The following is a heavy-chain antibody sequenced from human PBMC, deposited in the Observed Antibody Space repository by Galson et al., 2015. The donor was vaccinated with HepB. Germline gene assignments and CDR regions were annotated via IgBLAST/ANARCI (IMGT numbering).Heavy chain of an antibody. J-gene: IGHJ4*02. V-gene: IGHV4-59*08. D-gene: IGHD3-10*01. CDR3: ARHPGLAYFDY. CDR1: GASISSYY. CDR2: VYYIGTT. Sequence: ETLSLTCTVSGASISSYYWNWIRQPPGKGLEWVGYVYYIGTTNYNPSLKSRVTISVDTSKNQFSLKLSSVTAADTAVYYCARHPGLAYFDYWGQGTLVAVSS.